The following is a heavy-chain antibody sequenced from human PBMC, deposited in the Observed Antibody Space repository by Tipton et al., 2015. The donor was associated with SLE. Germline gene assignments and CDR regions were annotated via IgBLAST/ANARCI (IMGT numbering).Heavy chain of an antibody. CDR2: INGDGSST. V-gene: IGHV3-74*01. J-gene: IGHJ4*02. CDR1: GFTFSSYW. D-gene: IGHD6-6*01. Sequence: SLRLSCAASGFTFSSYWMHWVRQAPGKGLVWVSRINGDGSSTNYADSVKGRFTISRDNAKNTLYLQMNSLTAEDTAVYYCTRDRIAARPNYWGQGSLVTVSS. CDR3: TRDRIAARPNY.